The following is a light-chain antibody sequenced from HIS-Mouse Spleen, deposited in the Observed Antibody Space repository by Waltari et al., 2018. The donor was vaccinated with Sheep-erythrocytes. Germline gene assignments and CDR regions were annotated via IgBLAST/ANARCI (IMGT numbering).Light chain of an antibody. Sequence: QSALTQPASVSGSPGQSITISCTGTSSDVGGYNYVSWYQQHPGKAPNLRIYDASNRPSGVSKRFSGSKSGNTASLTISGLQAEDEADYYCSSYTSSHYVFGTGTKVTVL. CDR3: SSYTSSHYV. V-gene: IGLV2-14*03. J-gene: IGLJ1*01. CDR2: DAS. CDR1: SSDVGGYNY.